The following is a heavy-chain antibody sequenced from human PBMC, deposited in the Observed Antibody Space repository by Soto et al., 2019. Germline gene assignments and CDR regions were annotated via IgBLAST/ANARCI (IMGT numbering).Heavy chain of an antibody. Sequence: EVQLVESGGGLIQPGGSLRLSCAASGFTVSSNYMSWVRQAPGKGLEWVSVIYSGGSTYYADSVKGRFTISRDNSKNPLYLQRKSLRAEDTAVYYCARYLLWFGVDYWGQGTLVTVSS. CDR1: GFTVSSNY. CDR2: IYSGGST. V-gene: IGHV3-53*01. CDR3: ARYLLWFGVDY. D-gene: IGHD3-10*01. J-gene: IGHJ4*02.